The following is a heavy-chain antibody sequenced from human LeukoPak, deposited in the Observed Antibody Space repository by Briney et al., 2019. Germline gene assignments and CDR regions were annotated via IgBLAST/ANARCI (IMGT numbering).Heavy chain of an antibody. V-gene: IGHV1-2*04. D-gene: IGHD3-10*01. J-gene: IGHJ6*02. CDR1: GYTFTGYY. CDR3: ARDLRGRRSDRPPYYYYGMDV. Sequence: GASVKVSCKASGYTFTGYYMHWVRQAPGQGLEWMGWINPNSGGTNYAQKFQGWVTMTRDTSISTAYMELSRLRSDDTAVYYCARDLRGRRSDRPPYYYYGMDVWGQGTTVTVSS. CDR2: INPNSGGT.